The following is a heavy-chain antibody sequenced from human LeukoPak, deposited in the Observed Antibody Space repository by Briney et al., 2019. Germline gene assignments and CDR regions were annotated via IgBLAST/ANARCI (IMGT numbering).Heavy chain of an antibody. CDR1: GGSFSGYY. V-gene: IGHV4-34*01. D-gene: IGHD2-2*01. CDR3: ARGAGPLRMYCSSTSCANNFDY. Sequence: SETLSLTCAVYGGSFSGYYWSWIRQPPGKGLEWIGEINHSGSTNYNPSLKSRVTISVDTSKNQFTLKLSSVTAADTAVYYCARGAGPLRMYCSSTSCANNFDYWGQGTLVTVSS. CDR2: INHSGST. J-gene: IGHJ4*02.